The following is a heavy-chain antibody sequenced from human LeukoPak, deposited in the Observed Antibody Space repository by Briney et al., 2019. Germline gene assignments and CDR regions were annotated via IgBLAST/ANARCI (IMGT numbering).Heavy chain of an antibody. J-gene: IGHJ4*02. V-gene: IGHV3-23*01. CDR3: AKGPHIVVVTAIDN. Sequence: GGSRRLSCAASGFTFSSYAMSWVRQAPGKGLEWVSGISGNGGSTYYADSVKGRFTISRDNSKDTVYLQMNSLRGEHTAVYYCAKGPHIVVVTAIDNWGQGTLVTVSS. CDR1: GFTFSSYA. D-gene: IGHD2-21*02. CDR2: ISGNGGST.